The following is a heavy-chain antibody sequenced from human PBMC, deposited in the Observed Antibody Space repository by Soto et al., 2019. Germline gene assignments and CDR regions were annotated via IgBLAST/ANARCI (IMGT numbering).Heavy chain of an antibody. V-gene: IGHV3-53*04. D-gene: IGHD5-18*01. CDR2: IYSGGST. J-gene: IGHJ3*02. CDR3: ARDLGGYSYAFDAFDI. Sequence: GGSLRLSCAASGFTVSSNYMSWVRQAPGKGLEWVSVIYSGGSTYYADSVKGRFTISRHNSKNTLYLQMNSLRAEDTAVYYCARDLGGYSYAFDAFDIWGQGTMVTVSS. CDR1: GFTVSSNY.